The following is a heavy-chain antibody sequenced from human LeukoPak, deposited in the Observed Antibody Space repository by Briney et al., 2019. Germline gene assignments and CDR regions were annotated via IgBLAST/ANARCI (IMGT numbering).Heavy chain of an antibody. D-gene: IGHD1-26*01. Sequence: GGSLRLSCAASGFTFSDYTIHWVLQALGKRLQSVSAITSNGAYTHYADSVKGRFTISRDNSRNAVFLQMGGLRIEDMAVYYCARVKMGATVSDYYYYYMDVWGKGTTVTVSS. J-gene: IGHJ6*03. CDR1: GFTFSDYT. CDR2: ITSNGAYT. CDR3: ARVKMGATVSDYYYYYMDV. V-gene: IGHV3-64*02.